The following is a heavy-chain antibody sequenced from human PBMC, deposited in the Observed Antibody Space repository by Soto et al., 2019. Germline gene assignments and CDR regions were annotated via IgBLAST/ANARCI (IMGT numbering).Heavy chain of an antibody. Sequence: PSETLSLTCIVSGDSISGSSYFWGWIRQPPGKGLEWMGSIYYSGSTYYNPSLKSRVTISVDTSKDQFSLKLSSVTAADTAMYYCARLMWYNYCYSDYWGQGTLVTVS. CDR3: ARLMWYNYCYSDY. D-gene: IGHD1-1*01. J-gene: IGHJ4*02. CDR1: GDSISGSSYF. CDR2: IYYSGST. V-gene: IGHV4-39*01.